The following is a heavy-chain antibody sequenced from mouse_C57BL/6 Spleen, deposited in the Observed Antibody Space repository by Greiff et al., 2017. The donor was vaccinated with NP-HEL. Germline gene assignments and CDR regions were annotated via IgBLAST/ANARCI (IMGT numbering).Heavy chain of an antibody. CDR2: IYPRDGST. J-gene: IGHJ1*03. D-gene: IGHD1-1*01. V-gene: IGHV1-85*01. CDR3: ARHYYGSSSYWYFDV. CDR1: GYTFTSYD. Sequence: VKLMESGPELVKPGASVKLSCKASGYTFTSYDINWVKQRPGQGLEWIGWIYPRDGSTKYNEKFKGKATLTVDTSSSTAYMELHSLTSEDSAVYFCARHYYGSSSYWYFDVWGTGTTVTVSS.